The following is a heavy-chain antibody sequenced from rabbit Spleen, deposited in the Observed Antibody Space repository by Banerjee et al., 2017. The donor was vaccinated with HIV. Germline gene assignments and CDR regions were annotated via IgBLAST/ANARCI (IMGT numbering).Heavy chain of an antibody. CDR2: IYTGSSDYT. V-gene: IGHV1S45*01. D-gene: IGHD1-1*01. Sequence: QEKLEESGGDLVKPEGSLTLTCTASGFTISSSYWICWVRQAPGKGLEWIACIYTGSSDYTHYASWAKGRFTISHTSSTTVTLQMTSLTVADTATYFCARDRGVVVGLNLWGPGTLVTVS. J-gene: IGHJ4*01. CDR1: GFTISSSYW. CDR3: ARDRGVVVGLNL.